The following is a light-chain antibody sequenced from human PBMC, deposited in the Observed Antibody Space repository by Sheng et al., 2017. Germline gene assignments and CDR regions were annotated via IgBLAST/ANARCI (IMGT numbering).Light chain of an antibody. CDR2: LGS. CDR1: QSLLHSNGYNY. CDR3: MQALQTPYS. J-gene: IGKJ2*03. Sequence: DIVMTQSPLSLPVTPGEPASISCRPSQSLLHSNGYNYLDWYLQKPGQSPQLLIYLGSNRASGVPDRFIGSGSGTDFTLKITRVEAEDVGVYYCMQALQTPYSFGQGTKLEIK. V-gene: IGKV2-28*01.